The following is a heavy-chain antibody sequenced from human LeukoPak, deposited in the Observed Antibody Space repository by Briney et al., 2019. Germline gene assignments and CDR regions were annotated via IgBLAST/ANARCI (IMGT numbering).Heavy chain of an antibody. D-gene: IGHD6-13*01. J-gene: IGHJ4*02. CDR3: ARTGIAAAGADY. CDR1: GGSFSGYC. CDR2: INHSGST. Sequence: SETLSLTCAVYGGSFSGYCWSWIRQPPGKGLEWIGEINHSGSTNYNPSLKSRVTISVDTSKNQFSLKLSSVTAADTAVYYCARTGIAAAGADYWGQGTLVTVSS. V-gene: IGHV4-34*01.